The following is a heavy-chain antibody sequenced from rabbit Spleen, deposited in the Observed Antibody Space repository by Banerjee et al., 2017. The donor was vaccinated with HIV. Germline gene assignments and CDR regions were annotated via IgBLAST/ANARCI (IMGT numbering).Heavy chain of an antibody. Sequence: QEQLKESGGGLVQPGGSLKLSCKASGFDFSRTGVSWVRQAPGKGLEWIGYIDLLFGTTYYAKWVNGRFTISKASSTTVTLQMTSLTAADTATYFCAGYGGWYRFSLWGQGTLVTVS. CDR3: AGYGGWYRFSL. D-gene: IGHD5-1*01. V-gene: IGHV1S39*01. J-gene: IGHJ3*01. CDR2: IDLLFGTT. CDR1: GFDFSRTG.